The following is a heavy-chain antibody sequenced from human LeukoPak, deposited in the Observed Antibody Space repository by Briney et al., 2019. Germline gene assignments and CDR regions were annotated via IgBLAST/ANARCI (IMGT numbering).Heavy chain of an antibody. CDR1: GFTFSRYW. D-gene: IGHD4/OR15-4a*01. Sequence: GGSLRLSCAAPGFTFSRYWMAWVRQAPGKGLEWVANIRGDPGDKGYADSVRDRFTISRDNGKNSLYLQMNSLTAEDTAVYYCARDVHGALDFWGQGTLVVVSS. J-gene: IGHJ4*02. V-gene: IGHV3-7*01. CDR3: ARDVHGALDF. CDR2: IRGDPGDK.